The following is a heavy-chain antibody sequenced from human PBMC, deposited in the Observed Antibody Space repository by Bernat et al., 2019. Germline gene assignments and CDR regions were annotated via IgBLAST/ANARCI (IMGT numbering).Heavy chain of an antibody. CDR3: AREAADYCGGDCPDYYYYYMDV. J-gene: IGHJ6*03. D-gene: IGHD2-21*02. V-gene: IGHV3-66*01. Sequence: EVQLVESGGGLVQPGGSLRLSCAASGFTVSSNYMSWVRQAPGKGLEWVSVIYSGGSTYYADSVKGRFTISRDNSKNTLYLQMNSLRAEDTAVYYCAREAADYCGGDCPDYYYYYMDVWGKGTTVTVSS. CDR2: IYSGGST. CDR1: GFTVSSNY.